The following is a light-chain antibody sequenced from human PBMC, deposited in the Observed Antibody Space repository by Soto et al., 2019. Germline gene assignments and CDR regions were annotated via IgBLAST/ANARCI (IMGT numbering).Light chain of an antibody. Sequence: DIQMTQSPSTLSASVGDTVTITCRASQTISGWLAWYQQRPGKAPNLLIFDASTLESGVPSRLSGSGSGTTFTLTISSLQSDDFATYYCLQYTGYYRTVGQGTKVDIX. V-gene: IGKV1-5*01. CDR3: LQYTGYYRT. J-gene: IGKJ1*01. CDR2: DAS. CDR1: QTISGW.